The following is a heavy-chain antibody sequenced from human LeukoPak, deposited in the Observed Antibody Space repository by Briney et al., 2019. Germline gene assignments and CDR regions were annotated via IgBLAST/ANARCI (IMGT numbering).Heavy chain of an antibody. CDR1: GFTFSSYA. D-gene: IGHD1-26*01. V-gene: IGHV3-48*04. CDR2: ISSSGSTI. J-gene: IGHJ4*02. Sequence: GGSLRLSCAASGFTFSSYAMSWVRQAPGKGLEWVSYISSSGSTIYYADSVKGRFTISRDNAKNSLYLQMNSLRAEDTAVYYCVTGNRGELPPLFDYWGQGTLVTVSS. CDR3: VTGNRGELPPLFDY.